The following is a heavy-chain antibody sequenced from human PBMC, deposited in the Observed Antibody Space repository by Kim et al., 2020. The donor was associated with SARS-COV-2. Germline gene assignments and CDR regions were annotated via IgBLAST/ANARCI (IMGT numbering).Heavy chain of an antibody. V-gene: IGHV3-23*01. J-gene: IGHJ4*01. Sequence: GGSLRLSCAASGFTFSNHDMTWVRQAPGKGLEYVSSISGSGPYSFYADSVRGRFTISRDNSRDTLFLQMNHLRADDTAPYYCAKKFTTDGYTDNFDFWGQGTLLTAAS. CDR1: GFTFSNHD. CDR3: AKKFTTDGYTDNFDF. D-gene: IGHD6-25*01. CDR2: ISGSGPYS.